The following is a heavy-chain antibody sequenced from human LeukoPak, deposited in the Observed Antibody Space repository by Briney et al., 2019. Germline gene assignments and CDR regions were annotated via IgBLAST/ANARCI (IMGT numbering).Heavy chain of an antibody. J-gene: IGHJ4*02. CDR2: IKSKTDGGTT. V-gene: IGHV3-15*01. CDR3: ARVRAVAGYYFDY. Sequence: GGSLRLSCAASGFTFSNAWMSWVRQAPGKGLEWVGRIKSKTDGGTTDYAAPVKGRFTISRDDSKNTLYLQMNSLRAEDTAVYYCARVRAVAGYYFDYWGQGTLVTVSS. D-gene: IGHD6-19*01. CDR1: GFTFSNAW.